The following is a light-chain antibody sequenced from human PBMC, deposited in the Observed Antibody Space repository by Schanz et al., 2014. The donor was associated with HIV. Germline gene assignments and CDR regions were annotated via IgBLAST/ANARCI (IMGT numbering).Light chain of an antibody. CDR2: AAS. J-gene: IGKJ3*01. CDR1: QGISSW. Sequence: DIQMTQSPSTLSASVGDRVTLTCRASQGISSWLAWYQQKPGKAPKVLIYAASYLQSGVPSRFSGSGSGTEFTLTISSLQPDDFATYYCQQSNSYPFTFGPGTKVDIK. CDR3: QQSNSYPFT. V-gene: IGKV1D-16*01.